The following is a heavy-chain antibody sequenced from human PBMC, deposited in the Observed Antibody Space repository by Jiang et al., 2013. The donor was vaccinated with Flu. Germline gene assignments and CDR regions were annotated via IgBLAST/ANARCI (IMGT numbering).Heavy chain of an antibody. J-gene: IGHJ4*02. CDR3: ARGEDNFDY. D-gene: IGHD1-26*01. CDR2: TYYRSKWYN. Sequence: SRGLEWLGRTYYRSKWYNDYAVSVKSRITINPDTSKNQFSLQLNSVTPEDTAVYYCARGEDNFDYWGQGTLVTVSS. V-gene: IGHV6-1*01.